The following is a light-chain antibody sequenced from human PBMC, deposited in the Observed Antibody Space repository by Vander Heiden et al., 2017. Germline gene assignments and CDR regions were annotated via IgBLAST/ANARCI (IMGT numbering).Light chain of an antibody. V-gene: IGLV2-14*03. CDR2: DVS. CDR3: SSYTSSSTVV. CDR1: SSDVGAYNY. Sequence: QSALTQPASVSGSPGQSITISCTGTSSDVGAYNYASWYQHHPGKVPKLMIYDVSNRPSGLSNRFSGSKSGNKASLTISGLQAEDEADYYCSSYTSSSTVVFGGGTKLTVL. J-gene: IGLJ2*01.